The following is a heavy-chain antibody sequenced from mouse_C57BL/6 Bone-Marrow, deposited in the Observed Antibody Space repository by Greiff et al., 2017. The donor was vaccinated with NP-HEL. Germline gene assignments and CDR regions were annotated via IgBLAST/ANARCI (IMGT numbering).Heavy chain of an antibody. CDR2: INPNNGGT. J-gene: IGHJ3*01. Sequence: EVKLQQSGPELVKPGASVKISCKASGYTFTDYYMNWVKQSHGKSLEWIGDINPNNGGTSYNQKFKGKATLTVDKSSSTAYMELRSLTSEDSAVYYCARHYDGYVGIFAYWGQGTLVTVSA. CDR3: ARHYDGYVGIFAY. CDR1: GYTFTDYY. V-gene: IGHV1-26*01. D-gene: IGHD2-3*01.